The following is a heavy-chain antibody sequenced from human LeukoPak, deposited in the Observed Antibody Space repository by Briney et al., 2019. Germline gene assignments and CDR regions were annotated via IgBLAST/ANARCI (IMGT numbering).Heavy chain of an antibody. CDR1: GGTFSSYA. D-gene: IGHD4-17*01. CDR3: ARAGEQIGYYFDY. Sequence: SVKVSCKASGGTFSSYAISWVRQAPGQGLEWMGGIIPIFGTANYAQKFQGRVTITTDESTRTAYMELSSLRSEDTAVYYCARAGEQIGYYFDYWGQGTLVTVSS. J-gene: IGHJ4*02. V-gene: IGHV1-69*05. CDR2: IIPIFGTA.